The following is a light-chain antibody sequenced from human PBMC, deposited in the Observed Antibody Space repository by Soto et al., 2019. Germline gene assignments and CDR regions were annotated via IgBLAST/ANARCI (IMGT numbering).Light chain of an antibody. CDR3: HQDNSWPRT. J-gene: IGKJ2*01. CDR2: DVS. V-gene: IGKV3-15*01. CDR1: QSVSSN. Sequence: EIVMTQSPVTLSVSPGERATLSCRASQSVSSNLAWYQQQPGQAPRLLIYDVSIRANGIPARFTGSGSETEFTLTISSLQSEDFAVYYCHQDNSWPRTFGQGTKLEIK.